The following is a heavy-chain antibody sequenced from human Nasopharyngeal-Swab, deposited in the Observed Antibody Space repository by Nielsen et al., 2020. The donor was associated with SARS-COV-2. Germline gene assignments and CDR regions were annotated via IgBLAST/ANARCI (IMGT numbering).Heavy chain of an antibody. D-gene: IGHD4-23*01. CDR2: IFADGKT. CDR3: AGDGDYGGNWD. Sequence: GGSLRLSCAASGFIVSSKYMSWVRQAPGKGLDWVSVIFADGKTHYADSVKGRFTISRDNSKNTLYLQMNSLRAEDTAVYYCAGDGDYGGNWDWGQGTLVTVSS. J-gene: IGHJ4*02. V-gene: IGHV3-53*01. CDR1: GFIVSSKY.